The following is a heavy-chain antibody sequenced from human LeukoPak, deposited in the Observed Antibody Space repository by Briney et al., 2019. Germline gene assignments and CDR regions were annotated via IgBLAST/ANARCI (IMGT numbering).Heavy chain of an antibody. CDR1: GFTFSSYA. D-gene: IGHD3-3*01. CDR2: ISYDGSNK. V-gene: IGHV3-30-3*01. Sequence: PGGSLRLSCAASGFTFSSYAMHWVRQAPGKGLEWVAVISYDGSNKYYADSVKGRFTISRDNSKNTLYLQMNSLRAEDTAVYYCAREAGFLEWLSPFDYWGQGTLVTVSS. J-gene: IGHJ4*02. CDR3: AREAGFLEWLSPFDY.